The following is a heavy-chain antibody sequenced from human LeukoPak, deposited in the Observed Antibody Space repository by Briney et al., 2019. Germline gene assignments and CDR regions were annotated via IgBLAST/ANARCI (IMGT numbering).Heavy chain of an antibody. Sequence: GMSLRLSCAASGFTFDDYAMHWVRQAPGKGLEWVSGISWNSGSIGYADSVKGRFTISRDNAKNSLYLQMNSLRAEDMALYYCAKSPYGSGTLRGNYFDYWGQGTLVTVSS. J-gene: IGHJ4*02. D-gene: IGHD3-10*01. CDR2: ISWNSGSI. CDR3: AKSPYGSGTLRGNYFDY. CDR1: GFTFDDYA. V-gene: IGHV3-9*03.